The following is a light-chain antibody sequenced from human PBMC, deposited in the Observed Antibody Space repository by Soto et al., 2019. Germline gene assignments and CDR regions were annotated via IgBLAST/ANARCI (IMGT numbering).Light chain of an antibody. V-gene: IGKV3-20*01. CDR3: LQYVSLPLT. CDR2: GAS. Sequence: EIVLTQSPGTLSLSPGERATLSCRASQSVGTYLAWYQQKPGLAPRLLIYGASSRDTGIPDRSSGSASGTDFTLSINRLEQEDFAVYHGLQYVSLPLTFGGGNKVE. J-gene: IGKJ4*01. CDR1: QSVGTY.